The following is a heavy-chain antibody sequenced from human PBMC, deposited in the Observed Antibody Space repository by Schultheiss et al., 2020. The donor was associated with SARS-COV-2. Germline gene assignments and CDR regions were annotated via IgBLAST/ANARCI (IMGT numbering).Heavy chain of an antibody. D-gene: IGHD6-13*01. CDR1: GYTFTGYY. Sequence: ASVKVSCKASGYTFTGYYMHWVRQAPGQGLEWMGIINPSGGSTSYAQKFQGRVTMTRDTSTSTAYMELSSLRSDDTAVYYCARGKVAGGLPDHWGQGTLVTVSS. CDR3: ARGKVAGGLPDH. J-gene: IGHJ4*02. CDR2: INPSGGST. V-gene: IGHV1-46*01.